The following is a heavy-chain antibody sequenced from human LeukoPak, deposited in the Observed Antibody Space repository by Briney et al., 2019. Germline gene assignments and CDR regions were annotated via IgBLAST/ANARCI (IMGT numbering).Heavy chain of an antibody. D-gene: IGHD2-2*01. Sequence: GGSLRLSCAASGFTFSSYGMHWVRQAPGKGLEWVAVIWYDGSNKYYADSVKGRFTISRDNSKNTLYLQMNSLRAEDTAVYYCARVRYCSSTSCYAAFDYWGQGTLVTVSS. J-gene: IGHJ4*02. CDR1: GFTFSSYG. CDR3: ARVRYCSSTSCYAAFDY. CDR2: IWYDGSNK. V-gene: IGHV3-33*01.